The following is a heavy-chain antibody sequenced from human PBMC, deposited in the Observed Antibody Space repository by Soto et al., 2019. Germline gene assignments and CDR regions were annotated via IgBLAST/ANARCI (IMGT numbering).Heavy chain of an antibody. D-gene: IGHD3-10*01. CDR2: INHSGST. CDR1: GGSFSHYH. Sequence: QVQLQQWGAGLLKPSETLSLTCAVYGGSFSHYHWSWIRQPPGKGLEWIGEINHSGSTNYNPSLKSRVTISVQTCKQQFSLKLDSVTAADTAVYYCASKDMATMSGNSWGQGTLVTVSS. J-gene: IGHJ4*02. V-gene: IGHV4-34*01. CDR3: ASKDMATMSGNS.